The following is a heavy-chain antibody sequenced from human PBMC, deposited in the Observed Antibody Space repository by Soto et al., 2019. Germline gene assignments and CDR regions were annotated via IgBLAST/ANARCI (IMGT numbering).Heavy chain of an antibody. CDR2: IYGGGTT. V-gene: IGHV3-53*01. D-gene: IGHD6-19*01. J-gene: IGHJ4*02. Sequence: EVQLVESGGGLIQPGGSLRLSCAASGFAVSSKYMTWVRQAPGKGLEWVSVIYGGGTTYYADSVKGRFTISRDTSKNTLYLQMNSLGGEDTAVYYCVQTTGWPGFDFWGQGTLVTVSS. CDR1: GFAVSSKY. CDR3: VQTTGWPGFDF.